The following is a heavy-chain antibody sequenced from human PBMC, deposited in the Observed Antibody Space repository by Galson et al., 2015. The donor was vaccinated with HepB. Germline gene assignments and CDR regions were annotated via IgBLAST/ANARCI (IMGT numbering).Heavy chain of an antibody. D-gene: IGHD6-6*01. CDR3: ARDDESSSVPPPILNQKVPYFDY. J-gene: IGHJ4*02. V-gene: IGHV3-48*01. CDR1: GFTFSSYS. Sequence: SLRLSCAASGFTFSSYSMNWVRQAPGKGLEWVSYISSSSSTIYYADSVKGRFTISRDNAKNSLYLQMNSLRAEDTAVYYCARDDESSSVPPPILNQKVPYFDYWGQGTLVTVSS. CDR2: ISSSSSTI.